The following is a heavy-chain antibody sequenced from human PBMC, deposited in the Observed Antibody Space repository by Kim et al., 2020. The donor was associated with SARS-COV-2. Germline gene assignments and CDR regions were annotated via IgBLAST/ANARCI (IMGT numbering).Heavy chain of an antibody. D-gene: IGHD5-18*01. CDR3: ARGRGNSWFPVPDY. CDR1: GYTFNNHA. Sequence: ASVKVSCKASGYTFNNHAMNWMRQAPGHGLEWMGWINTNTGNPTYAQGFTGRFVFSLDTSVTTAYLQIGSLKPEDTAIYYCARGRGNSWFPVPDYWGQGTLVTVSP. V-gene: IGHV7-4-1*01. CDR2: INTNTGNP. J-gene: IGHJ4*02.